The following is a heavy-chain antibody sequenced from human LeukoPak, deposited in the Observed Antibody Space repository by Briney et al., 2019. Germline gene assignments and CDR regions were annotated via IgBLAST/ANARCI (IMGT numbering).Heavy chain of an antibody. CDR3: ARDRVDFWSGHYYYGMDV. J-gene: IGHJ6*02. Sequence: PGGSLRLSCAASGFTVSSNYMSWVRQAPGKGLEWVSVIYSGGSTYYADSVKGRFTISRDNSKNTLYLQMNSLRAEDTAVYYCARDRVDFWSGHYYYGMDVWGQGTTATVSS. CDR2: IYSGGST. V-gene: IGHV3-66*01. D-gene: IGHD3-3*01. CDR1: GFTVSSNY.